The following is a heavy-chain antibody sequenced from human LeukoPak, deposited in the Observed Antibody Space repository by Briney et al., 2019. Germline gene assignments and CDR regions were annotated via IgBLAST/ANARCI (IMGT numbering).Heavy chain of an antibody. D-gene: IGHD2-2*01. J-gene: IGHJ5*02. Sequence: SETLSLTCAVSGGSISSNNWWGWVRQPPGKGLEWIGEINHSGSTNYNPSLKSRVTISVDTSKNQFSLKLSSVTAADTAVYYCARVDGPYCSSTSCYEGVWFDPWGQGTLVTVSS. CDR1: GGSISSNNW. CDR2: INHSGST. CDR3: ARVDGPYCSSTSCYEGVWFDP. V-gene: IGHV4-4*02.